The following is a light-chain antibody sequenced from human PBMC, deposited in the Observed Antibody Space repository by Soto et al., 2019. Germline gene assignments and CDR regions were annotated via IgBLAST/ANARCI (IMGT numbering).Light chain of an antibody. V-gene: IGLV1-44*01. J-gene: IGLJ2*01. CDR1: NSNIGSNT. CDR3: SAWDSRLSVVI. CDR2: SSN. Sequence: QSVLTQPPSASGTPGQRVTISCSGSNSNIGSNTVNWYQQFPGAAPKLLVYSSNLRPSGVPDRFSGSKSGTSATLGITGLQTGDEADYYCSAWDSRLSVVIFGGGTKLTVL.